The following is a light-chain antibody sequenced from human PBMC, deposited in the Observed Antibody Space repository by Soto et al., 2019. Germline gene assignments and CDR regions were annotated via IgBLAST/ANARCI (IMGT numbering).Light chain of an antibody. J-gene: IGKJ4*01. V-gene: IGKV1-9*01. CDR3: QPLSRYPLT. CDR2: SAS. CDR1: QALSNY. Sequence: DIQLTQSPSVLSASVGDTVTITFRASQALSNYLAWYQQKPGKAPDLLIYSASTLQSGVPSRFSGSGSETEFSLTIRALQPEDVATYDCQPLSRYPLTFGGGTKVDIK.